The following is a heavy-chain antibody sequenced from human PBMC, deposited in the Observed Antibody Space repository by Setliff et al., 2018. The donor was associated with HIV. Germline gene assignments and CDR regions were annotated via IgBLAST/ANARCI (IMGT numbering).Heavy chain of an antibody. CDR2: IIPLFGRA. J-gene: IGHJ3*01. CDR1: GGILSTYA. CDR3: ARETAPAHYYGSGSYRLHAFDV. V-gene: IGHV1-69*13. D-gene: IGHD3-10*01. Sequence: SVKVSCKASGGILSTYATIWVRQAPGQGLEWLGGIIPLFGRASYAQKFQGRVTITADESTNTAYMELSSLRSGDTAVYYCARETAPAHYYGSGSYRLHAFDVWGQGTMVTVAS.